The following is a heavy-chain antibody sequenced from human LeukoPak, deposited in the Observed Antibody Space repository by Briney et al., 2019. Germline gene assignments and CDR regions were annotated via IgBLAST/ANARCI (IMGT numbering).Heavy chain of an antibody. CDR1: GLTFSNYS. V-gene: IGHV3-48*04. D-gene: IGHD4-17*01. CDR2: ISRSSTTI. J-gene: IGHJ4*02. Sequence: GSLRLSCAASGLTFSNYSMNWVRQAPGKGLEWISYISRSSTTIYYADSVKGRFTISRDNAKNSLYLQMNSLRAEDTAVYYCARDLGTTVTTYLDYWGQGTLVTVSS. CDR3: ARDLGTTVTTYLDY.